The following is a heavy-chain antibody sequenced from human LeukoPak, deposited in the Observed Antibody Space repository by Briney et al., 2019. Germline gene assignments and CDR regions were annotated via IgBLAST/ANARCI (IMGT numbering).Heavy chain of an antibody. J-gene: IGHJ4*02. CDR2: IYSGGST. CDR3: ARDRGYCSGGSCSPGY. V-gene: IGHV3-66*01. D-gene: IGHD2-15*01. CDR1: GFTVSSNY. Sequence: GGSLRLSCAASGFTVSSNYMSWVRQALGKGLEWVSVIYSGGSTYYADSVKGRFTISRDNSKNTLYLQMNSLRAEDTAVYYCARDRGYCSGGSCSPGYWGQGTLVTVSS.